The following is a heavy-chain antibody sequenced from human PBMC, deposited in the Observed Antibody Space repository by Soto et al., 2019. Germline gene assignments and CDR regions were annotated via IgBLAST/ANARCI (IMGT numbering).Heavy chain of an antibody. Sequence: SETLSLTCAVHGGSFSGYYWSWIRQPPGKGLEWIGEINHSGSTNYNPSLKSRVTISVDTSKNQFSLKLSSVTAADTAVYYCARGWYYGSGSYYNPYYYYYGMDVWGQGTTVTVSS. D-gene: IGHD3-10*01. J-gene: IGHJ6*02. V-gene: IGHV4-34*01. CDR2: INHSGST. CDR1: GGSFSGYY. CDR3: ARGWYYGSGSYYNPYYYYYGMDV.